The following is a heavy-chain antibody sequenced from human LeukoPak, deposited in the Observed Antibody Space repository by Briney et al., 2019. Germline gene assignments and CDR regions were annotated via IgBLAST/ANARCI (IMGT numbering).Heavy chain of an antibody. Sequence: GGSLRLSCAASGFTFSRFWMSWVRRAPGKGLEWVANIKQDGSGKYYVDSVKGRFTISRDNAKNSLYLQMNSLRAEDTAVFYCARDGTYTDYDPDFDIWGQGTLVTVSS. CDR3: ARDGTYTDYDPDFDI. CDR2: IKQDGSGK. V-gene: IGHV3-7*04. D-gene: IGHD5-12*01. J-gene: IGHJ4*02. CDR1: GFTFSRFW.